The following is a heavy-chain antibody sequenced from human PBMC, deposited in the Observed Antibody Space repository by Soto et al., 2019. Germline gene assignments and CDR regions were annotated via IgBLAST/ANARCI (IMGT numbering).Heavy chain of an antibody. Sequence: QVQLVQSGAEVQKPGSSVKVSCKASGGTFSSYTISWVRQAPGQGLEWMGRIIPILGIANYAQKFQGRVTITADKSTSTAYMELSSLRSEDTAVYYCARVSRSSWDFDYWGQGTLVTVSS. CDR1: GGTFSSYT. V-gene: IGHV1-69*02. D-gene: IGHD6-13*01. CDR2: IIPILGIA. J-gene: IGHJ4*02. CDR3: ARVSRSSWDFDY.